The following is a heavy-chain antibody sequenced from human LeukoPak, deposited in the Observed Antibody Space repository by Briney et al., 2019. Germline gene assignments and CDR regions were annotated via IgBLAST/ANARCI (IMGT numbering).Heavy chain of an antibody. CDR1: GFTFSSYA. Sequence: GGSLRLSCAASGFTFSSYAMSWVRQAPGKGLEWVSVISGSGGSTYYADSVKGRFTISRDNSKNTLYLQMNSLRAEDTAVYYCARDYGVAEGYWGQGTLVTVSS. V-gene: IGHV3-23*01. CDR3: ARDYGVAEGY. CDR2: ISGSGGST. J-gene: IGHJ4*02. D-gene: IGHD6-19*01.